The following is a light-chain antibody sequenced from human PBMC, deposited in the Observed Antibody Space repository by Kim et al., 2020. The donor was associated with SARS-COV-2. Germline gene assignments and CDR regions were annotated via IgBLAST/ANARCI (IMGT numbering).Light chain of an antibody. Sequence: VSVGDRVTITCRASQDISNYLAWYQQIPGKVPQLLIYTASTLQSGVPSRFSGSGSGTDFTLTISSLQPDDVATYYCQEYDSAPFTFGPGTKVDIK. CDR2: TAS. J-gene: IGKJ3*01. CDR1: QDISNY. CDR3: QEYDSAPFT. V-gene: IGKV1-27*01.